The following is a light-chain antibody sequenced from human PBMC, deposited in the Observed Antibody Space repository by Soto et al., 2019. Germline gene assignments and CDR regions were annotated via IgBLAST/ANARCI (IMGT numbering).Light chain of an antibody. CDR1: SSNIGSNT. J-gene: IGLJ1*01. CDR2: SNN. Sequence: VLTQPPSASGTPGQRVTISCSGSSSNIGSNTVNWYQQLPGTAPKLLIYSNNQRPSGVPDRFSGSKSGTSASLAISGLQSEDEADYYCAAWDDSLNVHVFGTGTKVTVL. CDR3: AAWDDSLNVHV. V-gene: IGLV1-44*01.